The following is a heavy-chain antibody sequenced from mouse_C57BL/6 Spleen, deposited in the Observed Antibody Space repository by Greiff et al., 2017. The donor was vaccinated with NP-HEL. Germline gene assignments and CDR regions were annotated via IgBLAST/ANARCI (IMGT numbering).Heavy chain of an antibody. J-gene: IGHJ1*03. CDR3: ARDYYGSSYGYFDV. D-gene: IGHD1-1*01. CDR1: GFTFSDYG. CDR2: ISSGSSTI. V-gene: IGHV5-17*01. Sequence: EVKVVESGGGLVEPGGSLKLSCAASGFTFSDYGMHWVRQAPEKGLEWVAYISSGSSTIYYADTVKGRFTISRDNAKNTLFLQMTSLRSEDTAMYYCARDYYGSSYGYFDVWGTGTTVTVSS.